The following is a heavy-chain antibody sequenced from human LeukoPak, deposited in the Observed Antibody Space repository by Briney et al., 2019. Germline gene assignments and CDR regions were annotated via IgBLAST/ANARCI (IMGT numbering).Heavy chain of an antibody. J-gene: IGHJ4*02. V-gene: IGHV3-33*08. Sequence: GGSLRLSCAASGFTVSSNYMSWVRQAPGKGLEWVAVIWFDGSNKYYADSVKGRFTISRDNSKNTLYLQMNSLRAEDTAVYYCARDREPRDSELDYWGQGTLVTVSS. CDR2: IWFDGSNK. CDR3: ARDREPRDSELDY. D-gene: IGHD1-26*01. CDR1: GFTVSSNY.